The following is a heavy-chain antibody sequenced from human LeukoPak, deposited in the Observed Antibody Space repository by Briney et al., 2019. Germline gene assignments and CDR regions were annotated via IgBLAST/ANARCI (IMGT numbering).Heavy chain of an antibody. CDR1: GFTFSSYE. J-gene: IGHJ4*02. D-gene: IGHD3-10*01. V-gene: IGHV4-39*01. CDR2: IYYSGST. Sequence: PGGSLRLSCAASGFTFSSYEMNWIRQPPGKGLEWIGSIYYSGSTYYNPSLKSRVTISVDTSKNQFSLKLSSVTAADTAVYYCARHYYGSGSDWAEGNFDYWGQGTLVTVSS. CDR3: ARHYYGSGSDWAEGNFDY.